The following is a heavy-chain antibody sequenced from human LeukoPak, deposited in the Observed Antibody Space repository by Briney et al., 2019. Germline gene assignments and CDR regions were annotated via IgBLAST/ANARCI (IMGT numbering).Heavy chain of an antibody. V-gene: IGHV1-8*02. J-gene: IGHJ5*02. CDR1: GYTFTGYY. Sequence: ASVKVSCKASGYTFTGYYMHWVRQAPGQGLEWMGWMNPNSGNTGYAQKFQGRVTMTRNTSISTAYMELSSLRSEDTAVYYCARGRGRWKLDSGRALTPNWFDPWGQGTLVTVSS. CDR3: ARGRGRWKLDSGRALTPNWFDP. CDR2: MNPNSGNT. D-gene: IGHD5-12*01.